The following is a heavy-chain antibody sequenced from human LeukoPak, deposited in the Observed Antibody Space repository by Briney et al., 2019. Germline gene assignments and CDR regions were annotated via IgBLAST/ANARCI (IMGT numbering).Heavy chain of an antibody. V-gene: IGHV3-30*18. Sequence: GRSLRLSCAASGFTFSSYGMHWVRQAPGKGLEWVAVISYDGSNKYYADSVKGRFTISRDNSKNTLYLQMNSLRAEDTAVYYCAKEAARKLVGIPGYWGQGTLVTVSS. D-gene: IGHD6-13*01. CDR1: GFTFSSYG. J-gene: IGHJ4*02. CDR2: ISYDGSNK. CDR3: AKEAARKLVGIPGY.